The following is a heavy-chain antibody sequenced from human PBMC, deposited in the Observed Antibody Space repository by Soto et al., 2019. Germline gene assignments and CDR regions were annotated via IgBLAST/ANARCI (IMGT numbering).Heavy chain of an antibody. CDR3: ARGRYYYGSGSYINYYYYYMDV. D-gene: IGHD3-10*01. CDR2: INHSGST. V-gene: IGHV4-31*03. Sequence: PSETLSLTCTVSGGSLSSGGYYWSWLRQHPGQGLEWIGDINHSGSTNYNPSLKSRVTISVDTSKNQFSLKLSSVTAADTAVYYCARGRYYYGSGSYINYYYYYMDVWGKGTTVNVSS. J-gene: IGHJ6*03. CDR1: GGSLSSGGYY.